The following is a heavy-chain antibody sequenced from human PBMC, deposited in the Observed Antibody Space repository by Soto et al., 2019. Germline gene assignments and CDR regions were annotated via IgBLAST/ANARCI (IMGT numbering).Heavy chain of an antibody. V-gene: IGHV1-2*02. J-gene: IGHJ6*02. CDR2: INPNSGGT. D-gene: IGHD6-6*01. CDR1: GYTFTGYY. Sequence: GASVKVSCKASGYTFTGYYMHWVRQAPGQGLEWMGWINPNSGGTNYAQKFQGRVTMTRDTSISTAYMELSRLRSDDTAVCYCARDSYSSSSHDYYYGMDVWGQGTTVTVSS. CDR3: ARDSYSSSSHDYYYGMDV.